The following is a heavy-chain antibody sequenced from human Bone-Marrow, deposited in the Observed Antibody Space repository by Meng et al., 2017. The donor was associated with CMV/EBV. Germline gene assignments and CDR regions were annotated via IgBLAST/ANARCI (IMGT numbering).Heavy chain of an antibody. CDR3: ASHTYYYGSGSYSQNWFDP. D-gene: IGHD3-10*01. Sequence: TFSSYAISWVRQAPGQGLEWMRGIITILGVANYAQKFQGRVTITADKSTSTAYMELSSLRSEDTAVYYCASHTYYYGSGSYSQNWFDPWGQGTLVTVSS. V-gene: IGHV1-69*10. J-gene: IGHJ5*02. CDR2: IITILGVA. CDR1: TFSSYA.